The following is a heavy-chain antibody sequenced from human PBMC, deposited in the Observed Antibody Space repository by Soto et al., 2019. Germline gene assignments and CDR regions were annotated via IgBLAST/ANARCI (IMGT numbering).Heavy chain of an antibody. V-gene: IGHV4-39*01. CDR2: IYYSGST. CDR1: GGSISSSSYY. D-gene: IGHD4-17*01. J-gene: IGHJ4*02. Sequence: QLQLQESGPGLVKPSETLSLTCTVSGGSISSSSYYWGWIRQPPGKGLEWIGSIYYSGSTYYNPSLKSRVTISVDTSKNQFSLKLSSVTAADTAVYYCARQDLMTTVTTSLTYWGQGTLVTVSS. CDR3: ARQDLMTTVTTSLTY.